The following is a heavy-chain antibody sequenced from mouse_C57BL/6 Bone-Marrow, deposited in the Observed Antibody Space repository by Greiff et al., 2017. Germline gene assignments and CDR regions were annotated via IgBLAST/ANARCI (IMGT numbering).Heavy chain of an antibody. CDR3: ARRLLRGTFPY. Sequence: EVKLMESGGGLVKPGGSLKLSCAASGFTFSSYAMSWVRQTPEKRLEWVATISDGGSYTYYPDNVKGRFTISRDNAKNNLYLQMGHLKSEDTTMYYCARRLLRGTFPYWGQGTLVTVSA. J-gene: IGHJ3*01. D-gene: IGHD1-1*01. CDR2: ISDGGSYT. V-gene: IGHV5-4*03. CDR1: GFTFSSYA.